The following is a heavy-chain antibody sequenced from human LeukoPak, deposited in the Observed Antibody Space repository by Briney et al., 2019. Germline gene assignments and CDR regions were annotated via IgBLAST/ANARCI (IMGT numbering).Heavy chain of an antibody. J-gene: IGHJ6*02. CDR2: IIPIFGTA. CDR1: GGTFSSYA. Sequence: SVKVSCKASGGTFSSYAISWVRQAPGQGLEWMGGIIPIFGTANYAQKFQGRVTITADESTSTAYMELSSLRSEDTAVYYCARNYWEEAAVNYYYYGMDVWGQGTTVTVSS. D-gene: IGHD6-13*01. CDR3: ARNYWEEAAVNYYYYGMDV. V-gene: IGHV1-69*13.